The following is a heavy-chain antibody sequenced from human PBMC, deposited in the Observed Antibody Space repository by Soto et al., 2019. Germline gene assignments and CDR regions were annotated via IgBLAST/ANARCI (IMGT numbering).Heavy chain of an antibody. D-gene: IGHD3-10*01. CDR3: ARDNTPPLLVGESSDYYYNYYGRDV. Sequence: GASVKVSCKASGYTFTSYGISWVRQAPGQGLEWMGWISAYNGNTNYAQKLQGRVTMTTDTSTSTAYMELRSLRSDDTAVYYCARDNTPPLLVGESSDYYYNYYGRDVWGQGTTVTVSS. CDR1: GYTFTSYG. CDR2: ISAYNGNT. J-gene: IGHJ6*02. V-gene: IGHV1-18*04.